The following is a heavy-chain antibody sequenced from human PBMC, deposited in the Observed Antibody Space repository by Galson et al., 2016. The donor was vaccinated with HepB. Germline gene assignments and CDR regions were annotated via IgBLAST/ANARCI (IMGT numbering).Heavy chain of an antibody. J-gene: IGHJ4*02. CDR2: DSMDGRRK. Sequence: SLRLSCAASGFIFSDSAIHWIRQAPGKGLEWVAADSMDGRRKFYADSVKGRFTISRDNSNNMLFLQMSSLRVDDTAVYYCAKRHEYCPPVGCSVDYWGQGTLVSVSS. V-gene: IGHV3-30*18. D-gene: IGHD2/OR15-2a*01. CDR1: GFIFSDSA. CDR3: AKRHEYCPPVGCSVDY.